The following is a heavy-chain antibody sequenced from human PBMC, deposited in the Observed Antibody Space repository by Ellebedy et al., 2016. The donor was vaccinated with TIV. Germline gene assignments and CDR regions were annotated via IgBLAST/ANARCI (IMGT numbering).Heavy chain of an antibody. J-gene: IGHJ4*02. CDR1: EFTFNSYA. D-gene: IGHD3-22*01. V-gene: IGHV3-23*01. Sequence: GESLKISCVASEFTFNSYAMSWVRQAPGKGLEWVSGISGSGGSTYYADSVKGRFTISRDNSNNTLYLQMNSLRAEDTAVYYCAKSLLKGITLIVVVYSDHWGQGTLVTVSS. CDR3: AKSLLKGITLIVVVYSDH. CDR2: ISGSGGST.